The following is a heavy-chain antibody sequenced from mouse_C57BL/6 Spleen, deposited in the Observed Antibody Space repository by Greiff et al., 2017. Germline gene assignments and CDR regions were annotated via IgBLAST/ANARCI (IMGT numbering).Heavy chain of an antibody. J-gene: IGHJ3*01. CDR3: ASSDYCSSLWFSY. Sequence: QVQLQQPGAELVKPGASVKISCKASGYAFTSSWMNWVKQRPGQGLEWIGRIYPGDGDTNYNGKFKGKATLTADKSSSTAYMQLSSLTSEDSAVYFCASSDYCSSLWFSYWGQGTLVTVSA. D-gene: IGHD1-1*01. CDR2: IYPGDGDT. V-gene: IGHV1-82*01. CDR1: GYAFTSSW.